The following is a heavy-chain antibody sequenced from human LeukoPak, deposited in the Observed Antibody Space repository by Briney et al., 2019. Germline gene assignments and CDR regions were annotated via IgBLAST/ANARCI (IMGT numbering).Heavy chain of an antibody. CDR3: AKDIGAELEDWFDS. V-gene: IGHV3-23*01. D-gene: IGHD5-12*01. CDR2: ITGSGDNT. CDR1: GFRFSSYA. Sequence: PGGSLRLSCAASGFRFSSYAMTWVRQAPGRGLEWVSGITGSGDNTYYADSVKGRFTISRDNSKNTLYLQMNSLRAEDTAEYYCAKDIGAELEDWFDSWGQGTLVTVSS. J-gene: IGHJ5*01.